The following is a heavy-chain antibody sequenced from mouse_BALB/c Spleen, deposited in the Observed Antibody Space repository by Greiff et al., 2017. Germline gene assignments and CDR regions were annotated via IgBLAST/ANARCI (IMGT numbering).Heavy chain of an antibody. CDR3: ERQGGDGNPWFAY. CDR2: ISSGGSYT. Sequence: EVKLVESGGELVKPGGSLKLSCAASGFTFSSYGMSWVRQNPDKRLEWVATISSGGSYTYYPDSVKGRFTISRENAKNTMYLQMSSLKSEDTAMYYCERQGGDGNPWFAYWGQGTLVTVSA. J-gene: IGHJ3*01. CDR1: GFTFSSYG. V-gene: IGHV5-6*01. D-gene: IGHD2-1*01.